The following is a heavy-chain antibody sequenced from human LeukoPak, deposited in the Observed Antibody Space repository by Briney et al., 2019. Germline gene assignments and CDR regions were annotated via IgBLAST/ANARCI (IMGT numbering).Heavy chain of an antibody. Sequence: ASVKVSCKASGFTFTGYYLHWVRQAPGQGLEWMGRINPYSGDTDYAQNFQGRVTMTRDTSISAAYMDLSRLRSDDTAVYYCARDSADIEVVVAADFFDYWGQGTLVTVSS. J-gene: IGHJ4*02. CDR2: INPYSGDT. V-gene: IGHV1-2*06. D-gene: IGHD2-15*01. CDR1: GFTFTGYY. CDR3: ARDSADIEVVVAADFFDY.